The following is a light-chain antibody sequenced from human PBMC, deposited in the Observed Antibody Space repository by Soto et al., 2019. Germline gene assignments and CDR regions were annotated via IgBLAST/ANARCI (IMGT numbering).Light chain of an antibody. CDR1: SNNIGGYSL. Sequence: QSALTQPASVSGSPGQSITISCTGSSNNIGGYSLVSWYQQSPGKVPKLLIFEVNKRPSGVSDRFSGSKSGDTASLTISGLQAEDEAEYYCCSYAGSVVFGGGTKLTVL. J-gene: IGLJ2*01. CDR3: CSYAGSVV. V-gene: IGLV2-23*02. CDR2: EVN.